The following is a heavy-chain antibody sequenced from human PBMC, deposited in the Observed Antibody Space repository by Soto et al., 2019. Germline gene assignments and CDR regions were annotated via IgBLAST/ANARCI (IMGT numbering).Heavy chain of an antibody. V-gene: IGHV3-30*18. CDR2: ISYDGSNK. CDR3: AKDLDSGYARCAFDI. CDR1: GFTFSSYG. J-gene: IGHJ3*02. Sequence: GGSLRLSCAASGFTFSSYGMHWVRQAPGKGLEWVAVISYDGSNKYYADSVKGRFTISRDNSKNTLYLQMNSLRAEDTAVYYCAKDLDSGYARCAFDIWGQGTMVTVSS. D-gene: IGHD5-12*01.